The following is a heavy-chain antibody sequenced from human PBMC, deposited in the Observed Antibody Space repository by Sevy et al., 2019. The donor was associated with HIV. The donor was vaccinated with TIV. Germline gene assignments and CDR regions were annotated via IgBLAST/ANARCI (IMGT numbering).Heavy chain of an antibody. Sequence: GGCLRLSCAASGFTFSNYAVHWVRQAPGKGLEWVAVISYDGINKYYTDSVKGRFTISRDNSKNTLYLQMNSLRAEDTAVYSCARDLSPDHYDGSGTITGYGMDVWGQGTTVTVSS. V-gene: IGHV3-30-3*01. D-gene: IGHD3-22*01. CDR2: ISYDGINK. CDR1: GFTFSNYA. J-gene: IGHJ6*02. CDR3: ARDLSPDHYDGSGTITGYGMDV.